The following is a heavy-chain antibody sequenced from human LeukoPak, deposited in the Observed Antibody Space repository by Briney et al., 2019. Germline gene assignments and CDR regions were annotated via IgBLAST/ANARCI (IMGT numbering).Heavy chain of an antibody. CDR1: GGSISSSSYX. Sequence: XXTVXGGSISSSSYXWGWIRQPPGKGXEWIGSIYYSGTTYYNPSLKSRVTISVDTSKNQFSLKLSSVTAADTAVYYCARMTSGWHDYWGQGTLVTVSS. J-gene: IGHJ4*02. CDR3: ARMTSGWHDY. D-gene: IGHD6-19*01. V-gene: IGHV4-39*01. CDR2: IYYSGTT.